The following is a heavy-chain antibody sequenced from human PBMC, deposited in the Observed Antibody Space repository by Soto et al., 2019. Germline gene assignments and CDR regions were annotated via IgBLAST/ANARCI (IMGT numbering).Heavy chain of an antibody. CDR1: GGTFSSYA. CDR3: ARSDSSGWYRNWFDP. D-gene: IGHD6-19*01. Sequence: QVQLVQSGAEVKKPGSSVKVSCKASGGTFSSYAISWVRQAPGQGPEWMGGIIPIFGTSNYAQKFQGRVTITADESTSTAYMELSSLRSEDTAVYYCARSDSSGWYRNWFDPWGQGTLVTVSS. CDR2: IIPIFGTS. J-gene: IGHJ5*02. V-gene: IGHV1-69*12.